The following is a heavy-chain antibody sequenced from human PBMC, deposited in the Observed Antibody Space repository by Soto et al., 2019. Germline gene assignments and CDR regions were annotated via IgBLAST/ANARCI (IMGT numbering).Heavy chain of an antibody. D-gene: IGHD6-13*01. CDR2: IYHSGTT. Sequence: QVQLQESGPGLVKPSGTLSLTCAVSGGSLSSTNWWTWVRQSPGRGLEWIGEIYHSGTTNYSPSLKSRVNIAVDMSTNHLSLTLISVTAADTAVYYCAFPATADFDYWGKGILVTVSS. CDR3: AFPATADFDY. CDR1: GGSLSSTNW. V-gene: IGHV4-4*02. J-gene: IGHJ4*02.